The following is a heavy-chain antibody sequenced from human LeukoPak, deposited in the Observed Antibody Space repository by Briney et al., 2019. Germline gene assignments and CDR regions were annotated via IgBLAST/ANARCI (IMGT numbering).Heavy chain of an antibody. CDR3: TRMTTGHDY. Sequence: SETLSLTCAVSGVSFDDYYWTWVRQTPGKGLEWIGEINHSGYTNDSPSLKSRVTLSIDTSRKQFSLNLRSVTVADAGTYYCTRMTTGHDYWGQGTLVTVSS. CDR2: INHSGYT. J-gene: IGHJ4*02. D-gene: IGHD4-17*01. V-gene: IGHV4-34*01. CDR1: GVSFDDYY.